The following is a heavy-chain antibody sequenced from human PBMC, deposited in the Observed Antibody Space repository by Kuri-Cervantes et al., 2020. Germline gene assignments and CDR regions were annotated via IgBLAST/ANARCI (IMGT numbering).Heavy chain of an antibody. D-gene: IGHD2-2*01. Sequence: GSLRLSCAASGFTFDDYAMHWVRQAPGKGLEWIGYIYYSGSTNYNPSLKSRVTISVDTSKNQFSLKLSSVTAADTAVYYCARVPSTRPDYFDYWGQGTLVTVSS. J-gene: IGHJ4*02. CDR3: ARVPSTRPDYFDY. CDR1: GFTFDDYA. V-gene: IGHV4-59*08. CDR2: IYYSGST.